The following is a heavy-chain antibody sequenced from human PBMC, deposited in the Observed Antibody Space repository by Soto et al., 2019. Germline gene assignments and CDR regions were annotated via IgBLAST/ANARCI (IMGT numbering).Heavy chain of an antibody. D-gene: IGHD6-13*01. V-gene: IGHV1-69*02. J-gene: IGHJ6*02. CDR2: IIPILGIA. CDR1: GGTFSSYT. Sequence: QVQLVQSGAEVKKPGSSVKVSCKASGGTFSSYTISWVRQAPGQGLEWMGRIIPILGIANYAQKFQGRVTITTDKSTSTAYMELSSLRAEDTAVYYCARGIAAAGTVFEDYGMDVWGQGTTVTVSS. CDR3: ARGIAAAGTVFEDYGMDV.